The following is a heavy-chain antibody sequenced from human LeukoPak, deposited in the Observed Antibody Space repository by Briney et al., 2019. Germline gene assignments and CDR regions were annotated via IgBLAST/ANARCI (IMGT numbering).Heavy chain of an antibody. Sequence: GGSLRLSCAASGFTFSSYSMNWVRQAPGKGLEWVSYISSISGTINYADSVKGRFTISGYNARNSLFLQMNSLRAEDTAVYYCARDHNYAFDYWGQGTLVTVSS. V-gene: IGHV3-48*01. D-gene: IGHD5-18*01. CDR1: GFTFSSYS. J-gene: IGHJ4*02. CDR2: ISSISGTI. CDR3: ARDHNYAFDY.